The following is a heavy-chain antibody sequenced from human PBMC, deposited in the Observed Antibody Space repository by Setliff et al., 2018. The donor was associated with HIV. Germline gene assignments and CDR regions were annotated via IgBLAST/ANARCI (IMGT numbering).Heavy chain of an antibody. J-gene: IGHJ5*02. CDR2: IYYTGNN. CDR1: RASIGSNSYF. CDR3: LSGWATLLRGVLTTGSFEP. V-gene: IGHV4-39*01. D-gene: IGHD3-10*01. Sequence: SETLSLTCTVSRASIGSNSYFWGWIRQPPGKGLEWTGNIYYTGNNNDNPSLQSRVTISLDKSTKQFSLRLNSVTAADTAVYYCLSGWATLLRGVLTTGSFEPWGQGTLVTVSS.